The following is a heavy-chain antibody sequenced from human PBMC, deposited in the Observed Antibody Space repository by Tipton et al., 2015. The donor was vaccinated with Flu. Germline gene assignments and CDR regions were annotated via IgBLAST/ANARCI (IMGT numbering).Heavy chain of an antibody. V-gene: IGHV5-51*01. J-gene: IGHJ3*02. CDR2: IYPGDSDT. Sequence: QLVQSGAEVKKPGESLRISCKGSGYSFNNFWIGWVRQMPGKGLEWMGVIYPGDSDTRYSPSFQGQVHISADKSISTAYLEWTSLKASDTAMYYRARPISMIVRSPFEMWGQGTMVTASS. D-gene: IGHD3-22*01. CDR1: GYSFNNFW. CDR3: ARPISMIVRSPFEM.